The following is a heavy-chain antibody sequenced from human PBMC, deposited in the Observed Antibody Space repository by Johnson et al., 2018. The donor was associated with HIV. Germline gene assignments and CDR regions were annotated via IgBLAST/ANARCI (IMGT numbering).Heavy chain of an antibody. CDR1: GFTFSSYA. D-gene: IGHD3-10*01. CDR2: ISYDGSNK. J-gene: IGHJ3*02. CDR3: ARERAMVRGVPDAFDI. V-gene: IGHV3-30-3*01. Sequence: QVQLVESGGGVVQPGRSLRLSCAASGFTFSSYAMHWVRQAPGKGLEWVAVISYDGSNKYYADSVTGRFTISRDNSKNTLYLQMNSLRAEDTAVYYCARERAMVRGVPDAFDIWGQGTMVTVSS.